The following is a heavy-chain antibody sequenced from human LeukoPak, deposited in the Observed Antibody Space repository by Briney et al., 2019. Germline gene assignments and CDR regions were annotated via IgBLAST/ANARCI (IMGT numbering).Heavy chain of an antibody. CDR1: GGTFSSYA. J-gene: IGHJ4*02. CDR2: IIPIFGTA. V-gene: IGHV1-69*13. D-gene: IGHD3-10*01. Sequence: SVKVSCKASGGTFSSYAISWVRQAPGQGLEWMGGIIPIFGTANYAQKFQGRVTITADESTSTAYMELSSLRSEDTAVYYCAVGERAGSAPYYFDYWGQGTLVTVSS. CDR3: AVGERAGSAPYYFDY.